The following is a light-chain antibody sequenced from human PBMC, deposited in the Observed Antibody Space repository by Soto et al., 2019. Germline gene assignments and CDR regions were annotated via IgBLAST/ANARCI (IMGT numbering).Light chain of an antibody. CDR2: GAS. J-gene: IGKJ2*01. CDR1: QSISSNY. V-gene: IGKV3-20*01. Sequence: EIVLTQSPGTLSLSPGERATLSCRTSQSISSNYLAWYQQKPGQAPRLLIYGASSRATGIPDRFSGSGSGTDYTLTVSRLEPEEFAVDYWQQYGSSPRTFGQGTKLEIK. CDR3: QQYGSSPRT.